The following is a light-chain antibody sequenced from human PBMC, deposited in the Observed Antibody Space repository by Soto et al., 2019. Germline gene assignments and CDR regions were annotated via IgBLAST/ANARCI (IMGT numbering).Light chain of an antibody. CDR1: NIGSKN. V-gene: IGLV3-9*01. CDR2: RDS. J-gene: IGLJ2*01. CDR3: QVWDSHVV. Sequence: SSELTQPLSVSVALGQTARITCGGNNIGSKNVHWYQQKPGQAPVLVIYRDSNRPSGIPERFSGSNSGNTATLTISRAQAGDEADYYCQVWDSHVVFGGGTKLTVL.